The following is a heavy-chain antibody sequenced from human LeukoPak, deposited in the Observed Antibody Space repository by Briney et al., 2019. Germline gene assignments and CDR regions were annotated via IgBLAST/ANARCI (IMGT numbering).Heavy chain of an antibody. CDR1: GYSFTSYG. D-gene: IGHD3-10*01. CDR3: ARGGRDGMDV. CDR2: VSAYDGST. V-gene: IGHV1-18*01. Sequence: ASVKVSCKASGYSFTSYGFTWVRRAPGQGLEWMGWVSAYDGSTNYAQKIRGRVTMTTDASKNTVCMELRSLRFDDTAVYYCARGGRDGMDVWGRGTTVTVSS. J-gene: IGHJ6*02.